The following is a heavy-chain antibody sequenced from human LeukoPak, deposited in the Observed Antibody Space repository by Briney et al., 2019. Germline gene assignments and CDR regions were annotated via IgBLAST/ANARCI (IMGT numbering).Heavy chain of an antibody. CDR3: ARAPDYGDYDFTTDY. V-gene: IGHV3-21*01. J-gene: IGHJ4*02. CDR1: GFTFSDYN. Sequence: GGSLRLSCAASGFTFSDYNMNWVRQAAGKGLEWVLSISSSSSYIYYADSVKGRFTISRDNAKNSLYLQMNSLRAEDTAVYYCARAPDYGDYDFTTDYWGQGTLVTVSS. CDR2: ISSSSSYI. D-gene: IGHD4-17*01.